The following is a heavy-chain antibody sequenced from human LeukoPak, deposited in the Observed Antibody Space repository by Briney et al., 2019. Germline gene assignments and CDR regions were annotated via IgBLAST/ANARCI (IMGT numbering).Heavy chain of an antibody. Sequence: SETLSLTCAVYGGSFSGYYWSWIRQPPGKGLEWIGEINHSGSTNYNPSLKSRVTISVDTSKNQFSLKLSSVTAADTAVYYCAGGYCSSTSCYGYYYYGMDVWGQGTTVTVSS. V-gene: IGHV4-34*01. CDR3: AGGYCSSTSCYGYYYYGMDV. J-gene: IGHJ6*02. CDR2: INHSGST. CDR1: GGSFSGYY. D-gene: IGHD2-2*01.